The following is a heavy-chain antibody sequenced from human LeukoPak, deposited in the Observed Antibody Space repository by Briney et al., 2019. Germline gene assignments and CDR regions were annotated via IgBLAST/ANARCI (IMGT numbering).Heavy chain of an antibody. CDR2: IYYSGST. J-gene: IGHJ3*02. Sequence: SETLSLTCTVSGGSISNKYWSWIRQPPGKGLEWIGYIYYSGSTNQNPSLKSRVTISVDTSKNQFSLKLSSVTAADTAVYYCARAVRYFGQDAFDIWGQGTMVTVSS. V-gene: IGHV4-59*01. CDR1: GGSISNKY. CDR3: ARAVRYFGQDAFDI. D-gene: IGHD3-9*01.